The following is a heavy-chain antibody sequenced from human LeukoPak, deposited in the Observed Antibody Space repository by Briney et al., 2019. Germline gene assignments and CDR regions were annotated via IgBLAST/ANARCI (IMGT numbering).Heavy chain of an antibody. J-gene: IGHJ4*02. Sequence: PGGSLRLSCAASGFTFDDYAMHWVRQAPGKGLEWVSGISWNSGSIGYADSVKGRFTISRDNAKNSLYLQMNSLRAEDTAVYYCASVGYCSSTSCYRYFDYWGQGTLVTVSS. CDR3: ASVGYCSSTSCYRYFDY. V-gene: IGHV3-9*01. CDR2: ISWNSGSI. CDR1: GFTFDDYA. D-gene: IGHD2-2*01.